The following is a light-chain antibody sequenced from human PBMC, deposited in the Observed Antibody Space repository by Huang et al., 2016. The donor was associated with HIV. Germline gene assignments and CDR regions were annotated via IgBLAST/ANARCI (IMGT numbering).Light chain of an antibody. CDR2: AAS. V-gene: IGKV1-39*01. CDR1: QSITNY. J-gene: IGKJ3*01. Sequence: DIQMTQSPSSLSASVGDRVTISCRASQSITNYLNWYQQKQGKAPKLLIYAASSLQSGVPSRFSGSGSGTDFTLTISSLQPEDFATYYCQQSYSITRVTFGPGTKVDIK. CDR3: QQSYSITRVT.